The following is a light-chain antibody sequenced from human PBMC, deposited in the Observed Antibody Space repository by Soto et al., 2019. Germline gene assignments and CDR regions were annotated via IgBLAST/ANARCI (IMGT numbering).Light chain of an antibody. CDR3: CSYSTTIPYV. CDR1: SSDIGDYNY. CDR2: EVS. V-gene: IGLV2-14*01. Sequence: QSVLTQPASVSGSPGQSITISCTGTSSDIGDYNYVSWYQQYPGKAPKLIISEVSSRPSGISNRFSGSKSASKASLTISGLQPEDEADYYCCSYSTTIPYVFGTGTKVTVL. J-gene: IGLJ1*01.